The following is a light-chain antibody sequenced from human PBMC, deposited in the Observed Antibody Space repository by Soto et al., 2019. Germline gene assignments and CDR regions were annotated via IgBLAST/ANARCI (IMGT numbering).Light chain of an antibody. Sequence: QSVLTQPPSVSGAPGQRVTISCTGSSSNIGAGYDVHWYQQLPGTAPKLLIYGNSNRPSGVPDRFSGSKSGTSASLAITGLQAEDVADYYCQSYDISLSVWVFGGGSKRTVL. CDR3: QSYDISLSVWV. V-gene: IGLV1-40*01. J-gene: IGLJ3*02. CDR2: GNS. CDR1: SSNIGAGYD.